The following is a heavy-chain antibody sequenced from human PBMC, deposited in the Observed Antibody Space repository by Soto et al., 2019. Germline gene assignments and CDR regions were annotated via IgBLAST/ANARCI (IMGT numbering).Heavy chain of an antibody. CDR3: ARDLGYSSVGRGVGGGMDV. CDR2: ISSSSSYI. J-gene: IGHJ6*02. CDR1: GFTFSSYS. D-gene: IGHD6-25*01. V-gene: IGHV3-21*01. Sequence: GGSLRLSCAASGFTFSSYSMNWVRQAPGKGLEWVSSISSSSSYIYYADSVKGRFTISRDNAKNSLYLQMNSLRAEDAAVYSCARDLGYSSVGRGVGGGMDVWGQGTTVTVSS.